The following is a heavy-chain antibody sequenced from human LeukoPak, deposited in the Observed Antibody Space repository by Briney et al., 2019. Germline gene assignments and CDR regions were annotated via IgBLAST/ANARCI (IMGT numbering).Heavy chain of an antibody. CDR2: ISSSSSYI. CDR3: AKGGMATRDAFDI. V-gene: IGHV3-21*01. Sequence: GGSLRLSCAASGFTFSSYSMNWVRQAPGKGLEWVSSISSSSSYIYYADSVKGRSTISRDNAKNSLYLQMNSLRAEDTAVYYCAKGGMATRDAFDIWGQGTMVTVSS. CDR1: GFTFSSYS. D-gene: IGHD5-24*01. J-gene: IGHJ3*02.